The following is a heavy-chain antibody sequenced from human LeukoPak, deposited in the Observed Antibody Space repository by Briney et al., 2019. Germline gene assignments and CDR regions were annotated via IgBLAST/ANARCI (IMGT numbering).Heavy chain of an antibody. CDR3: ARHYSGDLYYFDH. D-gene: IGHD4-17*01. CDR2: IYYSGST. CDR1: GGSIRSGYYY. J-gene: IGHJ4*02. Sequence: SETLSLTCPVSGGSIRSGYYYWGWIRQPPGKGLEWIGSIYYSGSTYYNPSLRSRVTMSVATSSNHFSLKLSSVTAADAAVYYCARHYSGDLYYFDHWGQGTLVTVSS. V-gene: IGHV4-39*01.